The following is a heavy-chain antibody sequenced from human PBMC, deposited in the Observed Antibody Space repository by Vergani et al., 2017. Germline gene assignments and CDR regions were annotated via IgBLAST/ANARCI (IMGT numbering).Heavy chain of an antibody. Sequence: QVQLQESGPGLVKPSQTLSLTCTVSGASINNDFYYWHWIRQPAGKGLEWIGRIYVSGITDYNSSLQSRVSMSVDTSKNQFSLTLTSVTAADTAVYYCARENKQLRPRAFELWGRGTMVTVSS. D-gene: IGHD6-6*01. J-gene: IGHJ3*01. V-gene: IGHV4-61*02. CDR2: IYVSGIT. CDR3: ARENKQLRPRAFEL. CDR1: GASINNDFYY.